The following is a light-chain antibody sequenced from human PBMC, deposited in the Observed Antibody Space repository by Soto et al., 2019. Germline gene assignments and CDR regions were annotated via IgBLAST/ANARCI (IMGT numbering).Light chain of an antibody. Sequence: QSVLTQPPSASGTPGQRVTISCSGISSNIGSKFVSLFRHFPGTAPRLLMFRNNQRPSGVPDRFSGSKSGTSASLAISGRRAEDEADYYCAAGEGRLNGWVFGGGTKLTVL. V-gene: IGLV1-47*01. J-gene: IGLJ3*02. CDR2: RNN. CDR3: AAGEGRLNGWV. CDR1: SSNIGSKF.